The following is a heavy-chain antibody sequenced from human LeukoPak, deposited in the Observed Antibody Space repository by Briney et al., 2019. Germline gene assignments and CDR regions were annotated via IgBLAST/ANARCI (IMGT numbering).Heavy chain of an antibody. D-gene: IGHD3-3*01. CDR3: ARDRDDFWSGYYIPGFDY. Sequence: PSETLSLTCAVYGGSFSGYYWSWIRQPPGKGLEWIGEINHSGSTNYNPSLKSRATISVDTSKNQFSLKLSSVTAADTAVYYCARDRDDFWSGYYIPGFDYWGQGTLVSVSS. CDR2: INHSGST. V-gene: IGHV4-34*01. CDR1: GGSFSGYY. J-gene: IGHJ4*02.